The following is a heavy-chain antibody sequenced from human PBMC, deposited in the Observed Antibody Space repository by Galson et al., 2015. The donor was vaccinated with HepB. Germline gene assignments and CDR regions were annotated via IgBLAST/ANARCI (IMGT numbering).Heavy chain of an antibody. CDR1: GFTFGDYA. V-gene: IGHV3-49*04. J-gene: IGHJ6*02. CDR3: TRSDYGDSYYYYYGMDV. CDR2: IRSKAYGGTT. Sequence: SLRLSCAASGFTFGDYAMSWVRQAPGKGLEWVGFIRSKAYGGTTEYAASVKGRFTISRDDSRSIAYLQMNSLKTEDTAVYYCTRSDYGDSYYYYYGMDVWGQGTTVTVSS. D-gene: IGHD4-17*01.